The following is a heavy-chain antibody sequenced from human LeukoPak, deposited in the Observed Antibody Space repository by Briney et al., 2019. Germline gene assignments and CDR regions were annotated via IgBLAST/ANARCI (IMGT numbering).Heavy chain of an antibody. J-gene: IGHJ5*02. CDR1: GYTFTSYG. CDR2: ISAYNGNT. Sequence: ASVKVSCKASGYTFTSYGISWVRQAPGQGLEWMGWISAYNGNTNYAQKLQGRVTMTTDTSTSTAYMELRSLRSDDTAVYYCARDLGPVGHIVVVPAADWFDPWGQGTLVTVSS. D-gene: IGHD2-2*01. CDR3: ARDLGPVGHIVVVPAADWFDP. V-gene: IGHV1-18*01.